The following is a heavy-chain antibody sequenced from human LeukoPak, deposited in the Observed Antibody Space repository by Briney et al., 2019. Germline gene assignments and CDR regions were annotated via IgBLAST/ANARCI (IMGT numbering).Heavy chain of an antibody. CDR3: ARGEGWLQSVYFDY. V-gene: IGHV4-4*02. D-gene: IGHD5-24*01. Sequence: SETLSLTCAVSGGSISSSNWWSWVRQPPGQGLEWIGEIYHSGSTNYNPSLKSRVTISVDTSKNQFSLKLSSVTAADTAVYYCARGEGWLQSVYFDYWGQGTLVTVSS. CDR1: GGSISSSNW. CDR2: IYHSGST. J-gene: IGHJ4*02.